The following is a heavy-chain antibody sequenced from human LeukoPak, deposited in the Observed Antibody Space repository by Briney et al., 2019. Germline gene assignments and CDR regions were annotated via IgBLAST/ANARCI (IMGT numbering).Heavy chain of an antibody. Sequence: GESLKISCKGSGYSFTSHWISWVRQMPGKGLEWMGRIDPSDSYTNYSPSFQGHVTISADKSISTAYLQWGSLKASDTAMYYCARHPRGRLTVVVPAAIDYWGQGTLVTVSS. CDR3: ARHPRGRLTVVVPAAIDY. D-gene: IGHD2-2*02. J-gene: IGHJ4*02. CDR2: IDPSDSYT. CDR1: GYSFTSHW. V-gene: IGHV5-10-1*01.